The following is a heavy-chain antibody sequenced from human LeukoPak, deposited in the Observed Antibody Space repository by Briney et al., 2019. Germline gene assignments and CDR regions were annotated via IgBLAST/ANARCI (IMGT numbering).Heavy chain of an antibody. CDR1: GYTFTSYA. CDR2: ISAGNGNT. Sequence: ASVKVSCKASGYTFTSYAMHWVRQAPGQRLEWMGWISAGNGNTKYSQEFQGRVTITRDTSASTAYMELGSLRSEDMAVYYCARVGYYDSSGYFDYWGQGTLVTVSS. CDR3: ARVGYYDSSGYFDY. D-gene: IGHD3-22*01. J-gene: IGHJ4*02. V-gene: IGHV1-3*03.